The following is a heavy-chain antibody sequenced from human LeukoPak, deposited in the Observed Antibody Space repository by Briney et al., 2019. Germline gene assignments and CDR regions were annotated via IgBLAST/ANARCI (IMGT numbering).Heavy chain of an antibody. CDR3: ARGKTSQNIVTRKTYNWFDP. D-gene: IGHD2/OR15-2a*01. V-gene: IGHV3-21*01. CDR2: ISSSSDYI. J-gene: IGHJ5*02. Sequence: GGSLTLSCAASGFTFSSYNMNWVRQAPGKGLEWVSSISSSSDYIYYADSVKGRFTISRDNAKNSLYLQMKSLRAEDTAVYYCARGKTSQNIVTRKTYNWFDPWGQGTLVTVSS. CDR1: GFTFSSYN.